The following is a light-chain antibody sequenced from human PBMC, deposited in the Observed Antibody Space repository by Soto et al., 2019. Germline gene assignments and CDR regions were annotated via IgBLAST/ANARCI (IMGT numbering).Light chain of an antibody. Sequence: QSALTQPPSASGSPGQSVTISCTGSTNTVGGYNFVSWYQQYPGKAPRLLIFEVTKRPSGVPDRFSGSKSGNTASLTVSGLQPEDEAYYYCSSYAGNDNLLFGGGTKVTVL. V-gene: IGLV2-8*01. CDR2: EVT. CDR3: SSYAGNDNLL. J-gene: IGLJ3*02. CDR1: TNTVGGYNF.